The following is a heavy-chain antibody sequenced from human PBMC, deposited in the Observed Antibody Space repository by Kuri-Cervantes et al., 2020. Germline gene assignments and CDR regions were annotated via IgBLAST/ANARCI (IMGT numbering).Heavy chain of an antibody. Sequence: SETLSLTCTVSGGSISSYYWSWIRQPPGKGLEWIGYIYYSGSTNYNPSLKSQVTISVDTSKNQFSLKLSSVTAADTAVYYCARDGYFESFIDYWGQGTLVTVSS. CDR1: GGSISSYY. D-gene: IGHD3-9*01. CDR3: ARDGYFESFIDY. V-gene: IGHV4-59*01. CDR2: IYYSGST. J-gene: IGHJ4*02.